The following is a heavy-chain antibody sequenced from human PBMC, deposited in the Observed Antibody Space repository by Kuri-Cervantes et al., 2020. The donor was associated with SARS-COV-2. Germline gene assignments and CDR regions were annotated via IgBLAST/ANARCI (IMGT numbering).Heavy chain of an antibody. J-gene: IGHJ3*02. D-gene: IGHD2-15*01. V-gene: IGHV3-30*02. CDR2: IRYDGSNK. Sequence: GGSLRLFCAASGFTFSSYGMHWVRQAPGKGLEWVAFIRYDGSNKYYADSVKGRFTISRDNSKNTLYLQMNSLRAEDTAVYYCAKVDYCSGGSCYPGGAFDIWGQGTMVTVSS. CDR1: GFTFSSYG. CDR3: AKVDYCSGGSCYPGGAFDI.